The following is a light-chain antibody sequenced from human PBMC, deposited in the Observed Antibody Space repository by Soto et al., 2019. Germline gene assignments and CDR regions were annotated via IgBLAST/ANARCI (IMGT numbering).Light chain of an antibody. Sequence: EVVLTQSPGTLSLSPGERATLSCRASQSVSSSYLAWYQQKLGQAPRLLIYGASSRATGIPARFSGSGSGTDFTLTISRLEPEDFAVYYCQQYGSSPLYAFGQGTKLEIK. CDR3: QQYGSSPLYA. J-gene: IGKJ2*01. CDR2: GAS. CDR1: QSVSSSY. V-gene: IGKV3-20*01.